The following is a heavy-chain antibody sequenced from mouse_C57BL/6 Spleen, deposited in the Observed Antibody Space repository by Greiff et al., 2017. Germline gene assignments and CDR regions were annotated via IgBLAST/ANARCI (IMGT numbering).Heavy chain of an antibody. CDR3: ARHEGFYGVASSGFDY. CDR1: GYTFTEYT. V-gene: IGHV1-62-2*01. Sequence: QVHVKQSGAELVKPGASVKLSCKASGYTFTEYTIHWVKQRSGQGLEWIGWFYPGSGSIKYNEKFKDKATLTADKSSSTVYMELSRLTSEDSAVYFCARHEGFYGVASSGFDYWGQGTTLTVSS. J-gene: IGHJ2*01. CDR2: FYPGSGSI. D-gene: IGHD6-1*01.